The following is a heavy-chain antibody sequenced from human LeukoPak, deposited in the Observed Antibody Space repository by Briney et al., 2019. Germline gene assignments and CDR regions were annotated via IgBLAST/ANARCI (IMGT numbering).Heavy chain of an antibody. CDR1: GGTFSSYA. J-gene: IGHJ5*02. Sequence: SVKVSCKASGGTFSSYAISWVRQAPGQGLEWMGGIIPIFGTANYAQKFQGGVTITADESTSTVYMELSSLRSEDTAVYYCARVHSSGWYSVWFDPRGQGTLVTVSS. V-gene: IGHV1-69*01. CDR3: ARVHSSGWYSVWFDP. CDR2: IIPIFGTA. D-gene: IGHD6-19*01.